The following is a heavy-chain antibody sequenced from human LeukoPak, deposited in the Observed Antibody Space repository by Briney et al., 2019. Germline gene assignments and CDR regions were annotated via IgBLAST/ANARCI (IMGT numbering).Heavy chain of an antibody. Sequence: GGPLRLSCAASGFTFSSYAMSWVRQAPGKGLKWVSTISGSGGSTYYADSVKGRFTISRDNSKNTLYLQMNSLRAEDTAVYYCAKDQFGITTFDYWGQGTLVTVSS. CDR1: GFTFSSYA. CDR2: ISGSGGST. D-gene: IGHD3-10*01. J-gene: IGHJ4*02. V-gene: IGHV3-23*01. CDR3: AKDQFGITTFDY.